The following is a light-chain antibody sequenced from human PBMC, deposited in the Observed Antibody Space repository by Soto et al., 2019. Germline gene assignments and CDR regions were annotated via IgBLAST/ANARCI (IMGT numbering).Light chain of an antibody. J-gene: IGLJ2*01. CDR3: CAHTGTSIL. V-gene: IGLV2-11*01. CDR2: DVF. Sequence: QFVLTQPPSVSGSPGQSVTISCTGTSSDVGRYHYVSWYQQRPGKAPRLIIYDVFKRPSGVPDRFSGSKSANTASLTISGLQADDEANYCCCAHTGTSILFGGGTKLTVL. CDR1: SSDVGRYHY.